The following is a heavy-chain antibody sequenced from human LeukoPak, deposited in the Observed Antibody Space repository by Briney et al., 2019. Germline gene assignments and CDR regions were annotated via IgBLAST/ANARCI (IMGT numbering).Heavy chain of an antibody. CDR1: GYSISSGYY. Sequence: SETLSLTCTVSGYSISSGYYWGWIRQPPGKGLEWIGSIYYSGSTYNNPSFKSRVTISVDTSKNQFSLKLSSVTAADTAVYYCARVVSNSHLGYFYYYMDVWGEGTTVTVSS. J-gene: IGHJ6*03. CDR2: IYYSGST. CDR3: ARVVSNSHLGYFYYYMDV. D-gene: IGHD6-13*01. V-gene: IGHV4-38-2*02.